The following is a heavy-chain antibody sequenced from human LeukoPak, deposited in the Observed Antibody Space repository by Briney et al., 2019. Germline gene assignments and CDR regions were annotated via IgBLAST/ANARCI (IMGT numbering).Heavy chain of an antibody. CDR2: IYYSGST. CDR1: GGSVSSGSYY. CDR3: ARVGDSYSSGWYNAPYYFDY. J-gene: IGHJ4*02. D-gene: IGHD6-19*01. Sequence: SETLSLTCTVSGGSVSSGSYYWSWIRQPPGKGLEWIGYIYYSGSTNYNPSLKSRVTISVDTSKNQFSLKLSSVTAADTAVYYCARVGDSYSSGWYNAPYYFDYWGQGTLVTVSS. V-gene: IGHV4-61*01.